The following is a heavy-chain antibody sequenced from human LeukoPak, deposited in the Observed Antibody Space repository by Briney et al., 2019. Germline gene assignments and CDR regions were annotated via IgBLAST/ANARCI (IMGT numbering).Heavy chain of an antibody. J-gene: IGHJ4*02. V-gene: IGHV1-2*02. Sequence: GASVKVSCKASGYTFTGYYMHWVRQAPGQGLEWMGWINPNSGGTNYAQKFQGRVTMTRDTSISTAYMELSRLRSDDTAVYYCARVPSSFRSGSYYKWRYYFDYWGQGTLVTVSS. CDR1: GYTFTGYY. CDR3: ARVPSSFRSGSYYKWRYYFDY. D-gene: IGHD3-10*01. CDR2: INPNSGGT.